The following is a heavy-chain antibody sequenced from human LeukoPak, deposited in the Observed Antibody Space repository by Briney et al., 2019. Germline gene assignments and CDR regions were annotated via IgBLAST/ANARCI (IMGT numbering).Heavy chain of an antibody. D-gene: IGHD3-10*01. J-gene: IGHJ6*03. CDR1: GYAISSGYC. CDR3: ARLPYYYGSGSPWANYYYYMDV. CDR2: AYHSGST. Sequence: SETLSLTCAVSGYAISSGYCWGWIRQPPGKGLEWIGSAYHSGSTDYNPSLKSRVTISVDTSKNQFSLKVSSVTAADTAVYYCARLPYYYGSGSPWANYYYYMDVWGKGTTVTVSS. V-gene: IGHV4-38-2*01.